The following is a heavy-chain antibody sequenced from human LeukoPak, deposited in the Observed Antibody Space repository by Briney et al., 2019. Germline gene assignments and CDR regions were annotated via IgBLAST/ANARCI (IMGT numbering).Heavy chain of an antibody. J-gene: IGHJ4*02. CDR1: GGSFSGYY. CDR2: INHSGST. Sequence: SETLSLTCAVYGGSFSGYYVSWIRQPPGKGLEWIGEINHSGSTNYNPSLKSRVTISVDTSKNQFSLKLSSVTAADTAVYYCARALTMMKTDYWGQGTLVTVSS. D-gene: IGHD3-22*01. V-gene: IGHV4-34*01. CDR3: ARALTMMKTDY.